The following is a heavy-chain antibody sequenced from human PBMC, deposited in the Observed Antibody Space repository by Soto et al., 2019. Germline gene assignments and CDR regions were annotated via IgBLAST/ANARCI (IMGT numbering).Heavy chain of an antibody. J-gene: IGHJ4*02. Sequence: SVPTLVKPTQTLTLTCTFSGFSLSTSGMCVSWIRQPPGKALEWLALIDWDDDKYYSTSLKTRLTISKDTSKNQVVLTMTNMDPVDTATYYCARNYYDSSGYYFGFDYWGQGTLVTVSS. D-gene: IGHD3-22*01. CDR3: ARNYYDSSGYYFGFDY. CDR2: IDWDDDK. V-gene: IGHV2-70*01. CDR1: GFSLSTSGMC.